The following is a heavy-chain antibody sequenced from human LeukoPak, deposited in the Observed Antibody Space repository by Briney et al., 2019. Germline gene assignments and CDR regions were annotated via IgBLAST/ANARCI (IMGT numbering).Heavy chain of an antibody. J-gene: IGHJ4*02. V-gene: IGHV3-74*01. CDR2: SNIDGRST. Sequence: GGSLRLSCAASGFTFSTYWMHWVRQARWKGLVWVSRSNIDGRSTTYADSVKGRFTISRDNSRNTLYLQMNSLRAEDTAIYYCAKDQGVVGSYDHWGQGTLVTVSS. CDR1: GFTFSTYW. D-gene: IGHD3-10*01. CDR3: AKDQGVVGSYDH.